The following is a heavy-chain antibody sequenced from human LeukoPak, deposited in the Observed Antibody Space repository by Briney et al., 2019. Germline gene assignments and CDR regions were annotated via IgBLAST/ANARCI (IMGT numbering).Heavy chain of an antibody. J-gene: IGHJ4*02. CDR3: ARGLSSWYFDY. CDR1: GGSTSSYY. CDR2: IYYSGST. V-gene: IGHV4-59*01. Sequence: SETLSLTCTVSGGSTSSYYWSWIRQPPGKGLEWIGYIYYSGSTNYNPSLKGRVTISVDTSKNQFSLKLSSVTAADTAVYYCARGLSSWYFDYWGQGTLVTVSS. D-gene: IGHD6-13*01.